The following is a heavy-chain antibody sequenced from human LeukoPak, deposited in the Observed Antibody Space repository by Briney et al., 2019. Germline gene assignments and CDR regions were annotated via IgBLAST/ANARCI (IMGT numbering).Heavy chain of an antibody. Sequence: PSETLSLTCTVSGGSFSSYYWSWIRQPPGKGLEWIGEINHSGSTNYNPSLKSRVTISVDTSKNQFSLKLSSVTAADTAVYYCARGPYYDFWSGYFNYFDYWGQGTLVTVSS. D-gene: IGHD3-3*01. CDR1: GGSFSSYY. V-gene: IGHV4-34*01. J-gene: IGHJ4*02. CDR3: ARGPYYDFWSGYFNYFDY. CDR2: INHSGST.